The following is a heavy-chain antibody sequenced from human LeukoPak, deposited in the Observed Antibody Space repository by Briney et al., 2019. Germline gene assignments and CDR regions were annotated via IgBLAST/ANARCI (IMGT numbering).Heavy chain of an antibody. V-gene: IGHV4-4*07. D-gene: IGHD2-15*01. CDR1: GGSISSYY. Sequence: SETLSLTCTVSGGSISSYYWSWIRQPAGKGLEWIGRIYTTGSTNYNPSLQSRVPMSVDTSKNQFSLKLSSVTAADTAVYYCARDPYCSGGSCYLNWFDPWGQGTLVTVSS. CDR3: ARDPYCSGGSCYLNWFDP. J-gene: IGHJ5*02. CDR2: IYTTGST.